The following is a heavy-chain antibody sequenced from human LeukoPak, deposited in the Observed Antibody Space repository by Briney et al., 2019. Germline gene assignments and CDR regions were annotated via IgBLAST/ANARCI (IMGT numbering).Heavy chain of an antibody. J-gene: IGHJ4*02. D-gene: IGHD6-13*01. CDR3: ARGGSSTTIAY. CDR1: GFTFSDYY. CDR2: ISTSSSYT. V-gene: IGHV3-11*05. Sequence: GGSLRLSCAASGFTFSDYYMSWIRQAPGKGLEWVSYISTSSSYTNYADSVKGRFTISRDNAKKSLYLQMNSLRTGDTAVYYCARGGSSTTIAYWGQGTLVTVSS.